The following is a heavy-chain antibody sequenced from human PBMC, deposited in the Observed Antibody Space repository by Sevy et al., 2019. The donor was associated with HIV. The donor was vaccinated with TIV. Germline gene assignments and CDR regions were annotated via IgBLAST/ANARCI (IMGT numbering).Heavy chain of an antibody. V-gene: IGHV3-7*01. CDR2: IKQDGSEK. D-gene: IGHD3-16*01. J-gene: IGHJ4*02. CDR3: ATSGGET. Sequence: GGSLRLSCAASGFTFSSYGMNWIRQAPGKGLEWVANIKQDGSEKYYVDSVKGRFTISRDKAKNSLYLEMNSLRAEDRAVYYCATSGGETGGKGTRVTVPS. CDR1: GFTFSSYG.